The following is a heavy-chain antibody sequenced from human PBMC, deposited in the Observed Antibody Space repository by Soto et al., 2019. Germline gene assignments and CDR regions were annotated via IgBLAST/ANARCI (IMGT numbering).Heavy chain of an antibody. V-gene: IGHV1-69*04. CDR2: IIPIFDKP. J-gene: IGHJ6*02. CDR3: AKRTGLAARLASPAYYGLDV. D-gene: IGHD6-6*01. Sequence: SVKVSCKASGGSFYNYAVTWVRQAPGQGLEWVGSIIPIFDKPNYAQKLQGRVTITADKSTSIVYMELSNLTSGDTAVYYCAKRTGLAARLASPAYYGLDVWGQGTTVTVSS. CDR1: GGSFYNYA.